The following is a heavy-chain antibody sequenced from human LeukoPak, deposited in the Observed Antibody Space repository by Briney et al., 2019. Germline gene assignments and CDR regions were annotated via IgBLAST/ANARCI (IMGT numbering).Heavy chain of an antibody. D-gene: IGHD3-16*01. Sequence: GGSLRLSCAASGFTFSSYSMNWVRQAPGKGLEWVSSISSSSSYIYYADSVKGRFTISRDNAKNSLYLQMNSLRAEDTAVYYCAREILRGSDAFDIWGQETMVTVSS. CDR3: AREILRGSDAFDI. CDR1: GFTFSSYS. J-gene: IGHJ3*02. V-gene: IGHV3-21*01. CDR2: ISSSSSYI.